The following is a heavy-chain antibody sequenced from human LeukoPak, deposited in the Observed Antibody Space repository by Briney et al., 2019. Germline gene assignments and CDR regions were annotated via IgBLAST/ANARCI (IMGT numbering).Heavy chain of an antibody. D-gene: IGHD7-27*01. CDR3: ARDLSSTSNWEFDY. CDR2: INPNSGGT. Sequence: ASVKVSCKASGYTFTGYYMHWVRQAPGQGLEWMGRINPNSGGTNYAQTLQDRVTMTRDTSISTAYMELSRLTSDDTAVYYCARDLSSTSNWEFDYWGQGTLVTVSS. J-gene: IGHJ4*02. V-gene: IGHV1-2*06. CDR1: GYTFTGYY.